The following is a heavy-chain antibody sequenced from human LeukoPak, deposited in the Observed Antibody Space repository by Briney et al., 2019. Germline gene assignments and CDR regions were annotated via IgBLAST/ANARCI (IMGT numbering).Heavy chain of an antibody. J-gene: IGHJ4*02. CDR3: ARDRGTWNDDGFDY. V-gene: IGHV1-18*01. D-gene: IGHD1-1*01. CDR2: ISAYNGNT. CDR1: GYTFTSYG. Sequence: ASVKVSCKASGYTFTSYGISWVRQAPGQGLEWMGWISAYNGNTNYAQKLQGRVTMTTETSTSTAYMELRSLRSDDTAVYYCARDRGTWNDDGFDYWGQGTLVTVSS.